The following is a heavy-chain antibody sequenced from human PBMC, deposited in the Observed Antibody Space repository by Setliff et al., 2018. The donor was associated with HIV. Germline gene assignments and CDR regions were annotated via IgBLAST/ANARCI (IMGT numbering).Heavy chain of an antibody. CDR2: ISWNSGRI. J-gene: IGHJ4*02. CDR3: ARGYYDSSGYYPWLL. Sequence: GGSLRLSCAASGFTFDDYAMHWVRQAPGKGLEWVSGISWNSGRIGYADSVKGRFTISRDNAKNSLYLQMNSLRAEDTAVYYCARGYYDSSGYYPWLLWGQGTLVTV. CDR1: GFTFDDYA. D-gene: IGHD3-22*01. V-gene: IGHV3-9*01.